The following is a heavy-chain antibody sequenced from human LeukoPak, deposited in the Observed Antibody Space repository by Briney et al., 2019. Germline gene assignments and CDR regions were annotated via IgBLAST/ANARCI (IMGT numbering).Heavy chain of an antibody. CDR2: INWDGDSI. CDR3: AKGGGGRLIYYYYMDV. J-gene: IGHJ6*03. V-gene: IGHV3-74*01. D-gene: IGHD3-16*01. CDR1: GFTISSYW. Sequence: GGSLRLSCAASGFTISSYWMHWVRQAPGKGLEWVSGINWDGDSINYADSVKGRFTISRDNAKNSLYLQMNSLRAEDTALYYCAKGGGGRLIYYYYMDVWGKGTTVTVSS.